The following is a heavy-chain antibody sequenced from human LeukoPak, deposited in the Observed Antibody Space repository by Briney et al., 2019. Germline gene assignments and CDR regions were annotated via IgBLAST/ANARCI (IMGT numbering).Heavy chain of an antibody. CDR3: ARHDWFDP. V-gene: IGHV3-53*01. CDR1: GFTVSGDY. CDR2: IYSGGST. J-gene: IGHJ5*02. Sequence: GGSLRLSCEVSGFTVSGDYMSWVCQAPGKGLEWVSVIYSGGSTYYADSVKGRFTISRDNSKNTLYLQMNSLRAEDTAVYYCARHDWFDPWGQGTLVTVSS. D-gene: IGHD3-3*01.